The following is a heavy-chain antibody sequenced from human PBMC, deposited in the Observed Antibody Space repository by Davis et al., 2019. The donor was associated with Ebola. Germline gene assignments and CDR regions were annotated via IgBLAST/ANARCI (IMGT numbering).Heavy chain of an antibody. D-gene: IGHD3-3*01. CDR3: AREFKDHYDFWSGPYFDY. Sequence: SVKVSCKASGYTFTGYYMHWVRQAPGQGLEWMGGIIPIFGTANYAQKFQGRVTITADESTSTAYMELSSLRSEDTAVYYCAREFKDHYDFWSGPYFDYWGQGTLVTVSS. CDR2: IIPIFGTA. J-gene: IGHJ4*02. V-gene: IGHV1-69*13. CDR1: GYTFTGYY.